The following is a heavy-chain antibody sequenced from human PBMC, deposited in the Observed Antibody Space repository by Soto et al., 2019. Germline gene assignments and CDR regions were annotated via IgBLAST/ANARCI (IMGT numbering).Heavy chain of an antibody. CDR2: IYYTGKT. Sequence: QVQLQESGPGLVKPSETLSLTCSVSGDSLTSYYWTWVRQPPGKGLEWIGYIYYTGKTNYNPSLKSRVTVSMDLSKNEFCLELRSLTAADRAVYYCARIILTGYYGLEPWGQGTLVIVSA. CDR3: ARIILTGYYGLEP. D-gene: IGHD3-9*01. CDR1: GDSLTSYY. J-gene: IGHJ5*02. V-gene: IGHV4-59*01.